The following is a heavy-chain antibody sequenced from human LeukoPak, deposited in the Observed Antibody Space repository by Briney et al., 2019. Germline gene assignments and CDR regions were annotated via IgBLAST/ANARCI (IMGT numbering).Heavy chain of an antibody. D-gene: IGHD6-19*01. CDR3: ATQPDSSGWFEYFQH. CDR1: GFGSKNYA. Sequence: GSLRLSCTTSGFGSKNYAMSWVRLAPGKGLEWIGYIYYSGSTNYNPSLKSRVTISVDTSKNQFSLKLSSVTAADTAVYYCATQPDSSGWFEYFQHWGQGTLVTVSS. CDR2: IYYSGST. V-gene: IGHV4-59*03. J-gene: IGHJ1*01.